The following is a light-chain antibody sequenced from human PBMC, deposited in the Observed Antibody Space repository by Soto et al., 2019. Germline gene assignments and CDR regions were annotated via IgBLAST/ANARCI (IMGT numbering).Light chain of an antibody. V-gene: IGKV1-33*01. J-gene: IGKJ2*01. CDR2: DAS. CDR3: QQYDNLPSYT. CDR1: QDISNY. Sequence: DIQMTQSPSSLSASVGDRVTITCQASQDISNYLNWYQQKPGKAPKLLIYDASNLETGVPSRFSGSGSGTDFTLTISRLQPEDIATYYCQQYDNLPSYTFGQGTKLEIK.